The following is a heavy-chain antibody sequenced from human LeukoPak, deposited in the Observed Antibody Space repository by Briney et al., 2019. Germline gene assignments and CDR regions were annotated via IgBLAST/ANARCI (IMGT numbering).Heavy chain of an antibody. CDR1: GFTFSSFG. J-gene: IGHJ4*02. Sequence: GGSLRLSCAASGFTFSSFGMSWVRQAPGKGLDWVAFIQYDGSNKYYSDSVKGRFTISRDNSKNTLYLQMNSLRAEDTAVYYCAKGAHYSGSGNYRRGHYFDYWGQGTLVTVSS. CDR2: IQYDGSNK. CDR3: AKGAHYSGSGNYRRGHYFDY. D-gene: IGHD3-10*01. V-gene: IGHV3-30*02.